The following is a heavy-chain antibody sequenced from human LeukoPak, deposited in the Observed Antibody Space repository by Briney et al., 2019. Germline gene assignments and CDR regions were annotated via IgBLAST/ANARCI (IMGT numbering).Heavy chain of an antibody. CDR3: ARGNIAAAGTYGY. J-gene: IGHJ4*02. D-gene: IGHD6-13*01. Sequence: ASVKVSCKASGYTFTSYDINWVRQATGQGLEWMGWMNPNSGDTGYAQKFQGRVTMTRNTSISTAYMELSSLRSEDTAVYYCARGNIAAAGTYGYWGQGTLVTVSS. V-gene: IGHV1-8*01. CDR1: GYTFTSYD. CDR2: MNPNSGDT.